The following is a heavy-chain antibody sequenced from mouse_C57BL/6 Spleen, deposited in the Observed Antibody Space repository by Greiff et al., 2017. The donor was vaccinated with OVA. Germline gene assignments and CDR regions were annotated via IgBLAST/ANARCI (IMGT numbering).Heavy chain of an antibody. Sequence: DVQLVESGGGLVQPGGSMKLSCVASGFTFSNYWMNWVRQSPEKGLEWVAQIRLKSDNYATHYAESVKGRFTISRDDSKSSVYLQMNNLRAEDTGIYYCTDPGAMDYWGQGTSVTVSS. CDR1: GFTFSNYW. J-gene: IGHJ4*01. CDR2: IRLKSDNYAT. V-gene: IGHV6-3*01. CDR3: TDPGAMDY.